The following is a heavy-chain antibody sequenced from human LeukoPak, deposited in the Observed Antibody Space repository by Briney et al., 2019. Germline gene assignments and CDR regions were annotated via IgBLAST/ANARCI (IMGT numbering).Heavy chain of an antibody. CDR2: IWYDGSNK. V-gene: IGHV3-33*01. CDR1: GFTFSSYG. D-gene: IGHD1-26*01. CDR3: ARGRGAGEYYYYGMDV. J-gene: IGHJ6*04. Sequence: PGRSLRLSCAASGFTFSSYGVHWVRQAPGKGLEWVAVIWYDGSNKYYADSVKGRFTISRDNSKNTLYLQMNSLRAEDTAVYYCARGRGAGEYYYYGMDVWGKGTTVTVSS.